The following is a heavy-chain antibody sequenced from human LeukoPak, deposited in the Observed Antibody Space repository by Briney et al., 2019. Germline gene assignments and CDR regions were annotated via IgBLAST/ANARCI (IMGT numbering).Heavy chain of an antibody. CDR1: GGSISSYY. CDR3: ARTYDSSGNDAFDI. V-gene: IGHV4-4*07. D-gene: IGHD3-22*01. Sequence: SETLSLTCTVSGGSISSYYWSWIRQPAGKGLEWIGRIYTSGSTNYNPSLKSRVTMSVDTSKNQFSLKLSSVTAADTAVYYCARTYDSSGNDAFDIWGQGTMVTVSS. J-gene: IGHJ3*02. CDR2: IYTSGST.